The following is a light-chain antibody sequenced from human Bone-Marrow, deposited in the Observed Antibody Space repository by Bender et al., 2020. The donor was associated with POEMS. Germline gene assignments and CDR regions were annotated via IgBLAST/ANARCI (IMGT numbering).Light chain of an antibody. CDR2: YDD. CDR3: CSYGGSSTFFYV. CDR1: SSNVVNNA. J-gene: IGLJ1*01. Sequence: QSVLTQPPSVSAAPRQRVTISCSGRSSNVVNNAVNWYQQLPGKAPKLLIYYDDLRPSGVSDRFSGSKSGNTASLTISGLQAEDEADYYCCSYGGSSTFFYVFGTGTKVTVL. V-gene: IGLV1-36*01.